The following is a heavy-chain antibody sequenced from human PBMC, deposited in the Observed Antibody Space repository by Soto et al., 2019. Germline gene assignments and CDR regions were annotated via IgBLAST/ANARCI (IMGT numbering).Heavy chain of an antibody. Sequence: SETLSLTCTVSGGSISSSSYYWGWIRQPPGKGLEWIGSIYYSGSTYYNPSLKSRVTISVDTSKNQFSLKLSSVTAADTAVYYCAREKYDFWSGGAGGMDVWGQGTTVTVSS. J-gene: IGHJ6*02. CDR3: AREKYDFWSGGAGGMDV. V-gene: IGHV4-39*07. CDR1: GGSISSSSYY. D-gene: IGHD3-3*01. CDR2: IYYSGST.